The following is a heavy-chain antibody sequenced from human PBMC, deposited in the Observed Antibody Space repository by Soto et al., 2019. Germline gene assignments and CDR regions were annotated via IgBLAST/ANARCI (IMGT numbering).Heavy chain of an antibody. CDR1: GYSLSGYY. J-gene: IGHJ5*02. D-gene: IGHD6-13*01. CDR2: INPNSGGT. CDR3: ARGWGIAAPGPNWFDP. V-gene: IGHV1-2*02. Sequence: ASVKVSCKASGYSLSGYYLHWVRQAPGQGPEWMGWINPNSGGTKYVQKFQGRVTMTRDTSISTVYSELSRLRSDDTAVYYCARGWGIAAPGPNWFDPWGQGTLVTVSS.